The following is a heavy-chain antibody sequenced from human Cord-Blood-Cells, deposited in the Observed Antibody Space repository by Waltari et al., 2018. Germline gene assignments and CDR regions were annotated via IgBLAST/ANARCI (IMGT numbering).Heavy chain of an antibody. V-gene: IGHV3-30*04. J-gene: IGHJ4*02. CDR2: ISYDGSNK. Sequence: QVQLVESGGGVVQPGRSLRLSCVASGFTFSSYAMHWVRQAPGKGLEWVAVISYDGSNKYYADSVKGRFTISRDNSKNTLYLQMNSLRAEDTAVYYCARDLNYDYWGQGTLVTVSS. D-gene: IGHD1-7*01. CDR3: ARDLNYDY. CDR1: GFTFSSYA.